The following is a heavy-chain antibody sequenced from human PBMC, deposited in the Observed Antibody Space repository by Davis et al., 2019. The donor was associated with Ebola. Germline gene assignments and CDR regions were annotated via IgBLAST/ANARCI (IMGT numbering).Heavy chain of an antibody. D-gene: IGHD2-2*01. CDR1: GGSISSGGYY. J-gene: IGHJ6*02. CDR3: ARRRFVVVPAAKGPYYYYGMDV. V-gene: IGHV4-39*07. CDR2: INHSGST. Sequence: SETLSLTCTVSGGSISSGGYYWSWIRQPPGKGLEWIGEINHSGSTNYNPSLKSRVTISVDTSKNQFSLKLSSVTAADTAVYYCARRRFVVVPAAKGPYYYYGMDVWGQGTTVTVSS.